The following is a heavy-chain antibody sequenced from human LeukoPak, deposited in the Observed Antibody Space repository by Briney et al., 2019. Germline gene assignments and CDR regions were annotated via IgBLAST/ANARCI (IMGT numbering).Heavy chain of an antibody. CDR1: GGSISSNTYY. V-gene: IGHV4-39*02. CDR3: ARDTAMGEDMDV. D-gene: IGHD5-18*01. J-gene: IGHJ6*03. Sequence: PSETLSLTCTVSGGSISSNTYYWGWIRQPPGKGLEWIGSIFYSGTTYYNPSLKSRVTISVDTSKNQISLKLSSVTAADTAMYYCARDTAMGEDMDVWGKGTTVTVSS. CDR2: IFYSGTT.